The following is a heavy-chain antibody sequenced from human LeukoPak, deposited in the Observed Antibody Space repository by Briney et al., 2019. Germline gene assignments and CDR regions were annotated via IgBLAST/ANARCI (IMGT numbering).Heavy chain of an antibody. V-gene: IGHV3-74*01. CDR3: ARSLSGWYTL. CDR1: GFIFEDYG. CDR2: INSDGSST. J-gene: IGHJ4*02. Sequence: GGSLRLSXAPSGFIFEDYGMHWVRQAPGKGLVWVSRINSDGSSTSYADSVKGRFTISRDNAKNTLYLQMNSLRAEDTAVYYCARSLSGWYTLWGQGTLVTVSS. D-gene: IGHD6-19*01.